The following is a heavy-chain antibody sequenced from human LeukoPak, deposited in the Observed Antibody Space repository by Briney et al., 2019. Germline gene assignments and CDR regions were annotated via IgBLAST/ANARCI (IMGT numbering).Heavy chain of an antibody. D-gene: IGHD6-13*01. V-gene: IGHV3-23*01. CDR2: ISGSGGST. CDR1: GFTFSSYA. J-gene: IGHJ4*02. Sequence: GGSLRLSCAASGFTFSSYAMSWVRQAPGKGLEWVSAISGSGGSTYYADSVKGRFTISRDNSKNTLYLQMNSLRAEDTAVYYCARRAASGGSWSENFDYWGQGTLVTVSS. CDR3: ARRAASGGSWSENFDY.